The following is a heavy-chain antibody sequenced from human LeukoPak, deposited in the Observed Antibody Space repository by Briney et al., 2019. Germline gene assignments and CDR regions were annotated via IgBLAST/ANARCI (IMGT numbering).Heavy chain of an antibody. J-gene: IGHJ4*02. D-gene: IGHD3-10*01. CDR2: IYYSGSS. Sequence: SETLSLTCTVSGGSISSYYWSWIRQPPGKGLEWMGFIYYSGSSYYNPSLKSRVTMSVDTSKNQFSLKLTSVTAADTAVYYCARHSGFGEPPDYWGLGTLVTVSS. CDR1: GGSISSYY. V-gene: IGHV4-59*04. CDR3: ARHSGFGEPPDY.